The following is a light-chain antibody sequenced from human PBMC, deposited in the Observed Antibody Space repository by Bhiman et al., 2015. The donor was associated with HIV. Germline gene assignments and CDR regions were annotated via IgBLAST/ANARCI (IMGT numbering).Light chain of an antibody. CDR3: GTWDSSLSAGGV. CDR2: END. Sequence: QSVLTQPPSVSAAPGQKVTLSCSGTSSNIGNNYVSWYQQVPGAAPKVLIYENDKRPSGIPDRFSGSKSGTSATLGITGLQTGDEADYYCGTWDSSLSAGGVFGTGTKVTVL. J-gene: IGLJ1*01. V-gene: IGLV1-51*02. CDR1: SSNIGNNY.